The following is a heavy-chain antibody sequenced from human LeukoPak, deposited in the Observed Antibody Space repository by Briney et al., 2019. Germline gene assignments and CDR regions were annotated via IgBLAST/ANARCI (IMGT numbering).Heavy chain of an antibody. CDR2: IYPGDSDT. CDR1: GYSFTSYW. D-gene: IGHD1-26*01. CDR3: ARSVREREWELFRY. V-gene: IGHV5-51*01. J-gene: IGHJ4*02. Sequence: GESLKISCKGSGYSFTSYWIGWVRQMPGKGLEWMGNIYPGDSDTRYSPSFQGQVTISADKSVSTAYLQWSSLKASDTAMYYCARSVREREWELFRYWGQGTLVTVSS.